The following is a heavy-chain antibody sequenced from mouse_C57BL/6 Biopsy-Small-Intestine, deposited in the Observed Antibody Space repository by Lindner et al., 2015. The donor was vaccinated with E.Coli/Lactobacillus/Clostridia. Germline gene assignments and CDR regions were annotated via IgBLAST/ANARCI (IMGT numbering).Heavy chain of an antibody. V-gene: IGHV1S127*01. CDR2: IDPDTTFT. D-gene: IGHD3-3*01. J-gene: IGHJ4*01. CDR1: GYTFAKNY. Sequence: SVKVSCKASGYTFAKNYLHWVRQAPGQGLEWLGRIDPDTTFTHYPQRFQDRVSMTRDTSTSTVYMDLSSLISEDTAVYYCVREEQGGFFDYWGQGTLVTVSS. CDR3: VREEQGGFFDY.